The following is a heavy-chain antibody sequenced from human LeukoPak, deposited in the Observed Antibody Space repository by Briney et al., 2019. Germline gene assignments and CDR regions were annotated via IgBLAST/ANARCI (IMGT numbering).Heavy chain of an antibody. V-gene: IGHV1-2*02. J-gene: IGHJ4*02. Sequence: ASVKVSCKASGYTFTGYYMHWVRQAPGQGLGWMGWINPNSGGTNYAQKFQGRVTMTRDTSISTAYMELSRLRSDDTAVYYCARASREGYSYGYYFDYWGQGTLVTVSS. CDR3: ARASREGYSYGYYFDY. CDR1: GYTFTGYY. D-gene: IGHD5-18*01. CDR2: INPNSGGT.